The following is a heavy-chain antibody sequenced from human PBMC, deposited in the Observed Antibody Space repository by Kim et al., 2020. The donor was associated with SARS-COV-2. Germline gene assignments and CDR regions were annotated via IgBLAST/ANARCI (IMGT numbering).Heavy chain of an antibody. J-gene: IGHJ3*02. D-gene: IGHD5-18*01. CDR2: INPSGGST. CDR1: GYTFTSYY. CDR3: AVAMDWWRGDDAFDI. Sequence: ASVKVSCKASGYTFTSYYMHWVRQAPGQGLEWMGIINPSGGSTSYAQKFQGRVTMTRDTSTSTVYMELSSLRSEDTAVYYCAVAMDWWRGDDAFDIWGQGTMVTVSS. V-gene: IGHV1-46*01.